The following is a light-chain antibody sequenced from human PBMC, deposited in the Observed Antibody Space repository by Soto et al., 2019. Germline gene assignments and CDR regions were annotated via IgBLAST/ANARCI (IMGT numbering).Light chain of an antibody. CDR2: STS. J-gene: IGKJ1*01. Sequence: EIVLTQSPGTLSLSPGDRATLSCRASQSLSVSYIAWYQQKPGQAPRLLIYSTSTRAAGIPDRFTGRGSGTHFTLASSRLAPDDVALYYCHQVSASPQTFGQGTKVEV. CDR1: QSLSVSY. V-gene: IGKV3-20*01. CDR3: HQVSASPQT.